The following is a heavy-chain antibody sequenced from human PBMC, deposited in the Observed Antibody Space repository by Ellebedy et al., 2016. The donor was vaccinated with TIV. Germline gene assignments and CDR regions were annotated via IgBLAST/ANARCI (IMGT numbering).Heavy chain of an antibody. Sequence: GESLKISCAASGFTFSTYGMHWVRQAPGKGLEWVAVIWYDGSNKYYADSVKGRFTISRDKSKNTLYLQMNSLRAEDTAVYYCARDVAPSGLENYFDYWGQGTLVTVSS. CDR2: IWYDGSNK. D-gene: IGHD1-26*01. CDR1: GFTFSTYG. V-gene: IGHV3-33*08. J-gene: IGHJ4*02. CDR3: ARDVAPSGLENYFDY.